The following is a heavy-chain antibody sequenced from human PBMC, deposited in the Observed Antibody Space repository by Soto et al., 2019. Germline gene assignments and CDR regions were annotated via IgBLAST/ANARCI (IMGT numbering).Heavy chain of an antibody. D-gene: IGHD2-2*01. Sequence: GGSLRLSWAASGFTISSYAMSWVRQAPGKGLEWVSAISGSGGSTYYADSVKGRFTISRDNSKNTLYLQMNSLRAEDTAVYYYAIPIVVVPAAYFDYWGQGTLVTVSS. V-gene: IGHV3-23*01. CDR1: GFTISSYA. CDR3: AIPIVVVPAAYFDY. CDR2: ISGSGGST. J-gene: IGHJ4*02.